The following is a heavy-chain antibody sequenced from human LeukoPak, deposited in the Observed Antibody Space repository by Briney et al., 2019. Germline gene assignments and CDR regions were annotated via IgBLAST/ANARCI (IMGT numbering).Heavy chain of an antibody. D-gene: IGHD3-22*01. Sequence: SETLSPTHAVSGGSISSSNWWSWVRQPPGKGLEWVGEIYDSGSTNYNPSRKRRVTISVDKSKNQFSLKLSSVTAADTAVYYCARDAYYDSSGYNGDYWGQGTLVTVSS. CDR2: IYDSGST. CDR3: ARDAYYDSSGYNGDY. V-gene: IGHV4-4*02. CDR1: GGSISSSNW. J-gene: IGHJ4*02.